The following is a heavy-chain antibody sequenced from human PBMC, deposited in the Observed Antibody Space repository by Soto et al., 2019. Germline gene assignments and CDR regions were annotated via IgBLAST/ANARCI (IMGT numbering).Heavy chain of an antibody. V-gene: IGHV3-23*01. CDR2: ISGSGGST. Sequence: ETLSLTCTVSGGSISSYYWSWVRQAPGKGLEWVSAISGSGGSTYYADSVKGRFTISRDNSKNTLYLQMNSLRAEDTAVYYCAKPRDSSGYYYDYWGQGTLVTAPQ. D-gene: IGHD3-22*01. CDR1: GGSISSYY. CDR3: AKPRDSSGYYYDY. J-gene: IGHJ4*02.